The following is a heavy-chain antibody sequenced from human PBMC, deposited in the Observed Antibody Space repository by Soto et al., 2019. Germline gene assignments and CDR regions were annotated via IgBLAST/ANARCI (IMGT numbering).Heavy chain of an antibody. V-gene: IGHV5-51*01. CDR2: IYPGESDT. CDR1: GYSFTSYW. CDR3: AKDLSYYDFWSGYEYYYYGMDV. Sequence: GESLKISCQGSGYSFTSYWIAWVRQMPGKGLECMGIIYPGESDTRYSPSFHGQVTISVDKSISTAYLQGRTLRAEDTAVYYCAKDLSYYDFWSGYEYYYYGMDVWGQGTTVTVSS. J-gene: IGHJ6*02. D-gene: IGHD3-3*01.